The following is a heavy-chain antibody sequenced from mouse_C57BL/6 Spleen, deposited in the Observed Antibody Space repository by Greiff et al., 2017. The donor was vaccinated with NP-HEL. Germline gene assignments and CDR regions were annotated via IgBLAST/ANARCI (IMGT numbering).Heavy chain of an antibody. CDR2: INPNNGGT. V-gene: IGHV1-26*01. D-gene: IGHD1-1*01. CDR3: ARGGVVAPLDAMDY. Sequence: EVQLQQSGPELVKPGASVKISCKASGYTFTDYYMNWVKQSHGKSLEWIGDINPNNGGTSYNQKFKGKATLTVDKSSSTAYMELRSLTSEDSAVYYCARGGVVAPLDAMDYWGQGTSVTVSS. CDR1: GYTFTDYY. J-gene: IGHJ4*01.